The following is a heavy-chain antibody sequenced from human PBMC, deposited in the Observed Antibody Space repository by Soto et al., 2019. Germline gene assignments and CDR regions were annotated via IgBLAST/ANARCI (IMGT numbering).Heavy chain of an antibody. CDR1: GFXFSSYA. CDR3: ARDMSGGTYNYYYGMDV. J-gene: IGHJ6*02. V-gene: IGHV3-23*01. CDR2: ISGTGSPT. D-gene: IGHD1-26*01. Sequence: GGSLXLSCAASGFXFSSYAVTWVRQAPGRGLEWVSAISGTGSPTYYADSVKGRFTISRDNSKNTLYLQMNSLRADDTAVYYCARDMSGGTYNYYYGMDVWGQGTTVTSP.